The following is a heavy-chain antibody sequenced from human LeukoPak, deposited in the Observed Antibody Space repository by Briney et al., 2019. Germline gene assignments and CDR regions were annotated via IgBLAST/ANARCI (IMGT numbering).Heavy chain of an antibody. Sequence: GGSLRLYCAASGFTFSSYGMHWVRQAQGKRLEWVAVISYDGSNKYYADSVKGRFTSSRDNSKNTLYLQMNSLRAEDTAVYYCAKWDCSSTSCYGGVDYWGQGTLVTVSS. CDR2: ISYDGSNK. CDR1: GFTFSSYG. D-gene: IGHD2-2*01. J-gene: IGHJ4*02. V-gene: IGHV3-30*18. CDR3: AKWDCSSTSCYGGVDY.